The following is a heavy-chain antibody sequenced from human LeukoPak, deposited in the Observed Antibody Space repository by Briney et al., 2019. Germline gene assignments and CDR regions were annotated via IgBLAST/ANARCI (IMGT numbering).Heavy chain of an antibody. Sequence: GASVNVSCKASGYTFTSYSLNWVRQAPGQGLEWMGWISTYNGNTNYAEKLQGRVTMTTDTSTGTAYMELRNLRSDDTAVYYCAKDRWRDGSSSFDNWGQGTLVTVSS. CDR1: GYTFTSYS. D-gene: IGHD6-6*01. CDR2: ISTYNGNT. CDR3: AKDRWRDGSSSFDN. V-gene: IGHV1-18*01. J-gene: IGHJ4*02.